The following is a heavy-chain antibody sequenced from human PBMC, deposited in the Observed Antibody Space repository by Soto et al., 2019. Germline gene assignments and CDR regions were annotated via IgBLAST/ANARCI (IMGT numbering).Heavy chain of an antibody. Sequence: ASVKVSCKTSGYTFSGHYIHWVRQAPQQGPEWMGEIGPESGATRYAEKFRGRVTMTMDTSITTVYMELSNLSPDDTAVYYCGRGRSGQIVIFYWGQGTPVTVSS. J-gene: IGHJ4*02. V-gene: IGHV1-2*02. CDR2: IGPESGAT. CDR3: GRGRSGQIVIFY. CDR1: GYTFSGHY. D-gene: IGHD1-26*01.